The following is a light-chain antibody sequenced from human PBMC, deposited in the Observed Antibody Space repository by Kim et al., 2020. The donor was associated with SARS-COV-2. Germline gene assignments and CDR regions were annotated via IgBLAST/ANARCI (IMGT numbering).Light chain of an antibody. Sequence: TATYAGSGSGSNIGNNYASWDQQLPVTAPKLLIYDNNKRPSGIPDRFSGSKSGTSATLGITGLQTGDEADYYCGTWDSSLSAVVFGGGTQLTVL. J-gene: IGLJ2*01. CDR2: DNN. V-gene: IGLV1-51*01. CDR3: GTWDSSLSAVV. CDR1: GSNIGNNY.